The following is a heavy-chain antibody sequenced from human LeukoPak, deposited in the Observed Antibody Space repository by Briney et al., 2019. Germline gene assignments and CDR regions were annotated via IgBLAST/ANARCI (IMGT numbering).Heavy chain of an antibody. V-gene: IGHV1-18*01. J-gene: IGHJ4*02. CDR2: ISAYNGNT. Sequence: GASVKVSCKASGYTFTSYGISWVRQAPGQGLEWMGWISAYNGNTNYAQKLQGRVTMTTDTSTSTAYMELRSLRSDDTAVYYCARDYYYDSSGYPLYYFDYWGQGTLVTVSS. CDR3: ARDYYYDSSGYPLYYFDY. D-gene: IGHD3-22*01. CDR1: GYTFTSYG.